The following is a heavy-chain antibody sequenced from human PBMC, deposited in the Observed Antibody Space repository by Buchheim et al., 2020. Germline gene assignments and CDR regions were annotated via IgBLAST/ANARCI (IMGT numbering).Heavy chain of an antibody. CDR1: GFSFSNSW. V-gene: IGHV3-7*01. Sequence: EVQLEESGGTVVQPGGSPRLSCAASGFSFSNSWMNWVRQAPGKGLVWVASINHDGSETYYVDSVNGRFTFSRDNVKNSLYLHMSSLRADDTAVYYCARGISTPGIDYWGQGTL. J-gene: IGHJ4*02. CDR3: ARGISTPGIDY. D-gene: IGHD2-15*01. CDR2: INHDGSET.